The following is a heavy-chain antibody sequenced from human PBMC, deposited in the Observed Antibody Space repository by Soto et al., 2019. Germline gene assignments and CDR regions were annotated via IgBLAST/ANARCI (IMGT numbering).Heavy chain of an antibody. CDR1: GYSFTSYW. J-gene: IGHJ4*02. Sequence: GESLKISCNGSGYSFTSYWIGWVRQMPGKGLEWMGIIYPGDSDTRYSPSFQGQVTISADKSISTAYLQWSSLKASDTAMYYCARQTLSRYCTNGVCYDGFDYWGQGTLVTVSS. V-gene: IGHV5-51*01. CDR3: ARQTLSRYCTNGVCYDGFDY. D-gene: IGHD2-8*01. CDR2: IYPGDSDT.